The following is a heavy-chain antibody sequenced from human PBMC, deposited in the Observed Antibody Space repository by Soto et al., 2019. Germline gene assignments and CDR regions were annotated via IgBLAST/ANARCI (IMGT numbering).Heavy chain of an antibody. CDR2: IYPADSDT. J-gene: IGHJ6*02. D-gene: IGHD3-16*01. CDR3: ARQGSNGAYYYYGMDV. Sequence: GESLKISCKGSGYNFATDWIGWVRQMPGKGLECMGIIYPADSDTRYSPSFQGQVTISADKSISTAYLQWSSLKASDTAMYYCARQGSNGAYYYYGMDVWGQGTTVTVSS. CDR1: GYNFATDW. V-gene: IGHV5-51*01.